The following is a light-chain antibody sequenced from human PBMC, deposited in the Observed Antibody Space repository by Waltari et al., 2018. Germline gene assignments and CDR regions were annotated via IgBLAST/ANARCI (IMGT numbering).Light chain of an antibody. Sequence: EIVMTQSPATLSFSPGERATLSCRASQSVSSNLAWYQQKPGQAPRLLIYGASTRATGIPVRFSGSGSGTEFTLTISSLQSEDFAVYYCQQYNNWPPYTFGQGTKLEIK. CDR2: GAS. CDR1: QSVSSN. V-gene: IGKV3-15*01. J-gene: IGKJ2*01. CDR3: QQYNNWPPYT.